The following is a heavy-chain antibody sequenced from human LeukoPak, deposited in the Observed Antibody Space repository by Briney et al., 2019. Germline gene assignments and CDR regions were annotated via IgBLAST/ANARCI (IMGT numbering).Heavy chain of an antibody. Sequence: VASVKVSCKASGGTFSSYAISWVRQAPGQGLEWMGRIIPILGIANYAQKFQGRVTITADKSTSTAYMELSSLRSEDTAVYYCARFGPIFGVVNAFDIWGQGTMVTVSS. V-gene: IGHV1-69*04. CDR2: IIPILGIA. J-gene: IGHJ3*02. CDR3: ARFGPIFGVVNAFDI. CDR1: GGTFSSYA. D-gene: IGHD3-3*01.